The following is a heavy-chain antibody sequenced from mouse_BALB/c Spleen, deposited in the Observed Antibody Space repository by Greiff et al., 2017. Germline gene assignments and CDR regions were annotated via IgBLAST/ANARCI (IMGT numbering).Heavy chain of an antibody. CDR3: AREPRQLGLRGAMDY. D-gene: IGHD3-2*01. J-gene: IGHJ4*01. CDR1: GFSLTSYG. CDR2: IWAGGST. Sequence: QVQLKESGPGLVAPSQSLSITCTVSGFSLTSYGVHWVRQPPGKGLEWLGVIWAGGSTNYNSALMSRLSISKDNSKSQVFLKMNSLQTDDTAMYYCAREPRQLGLRGAMDYWGQGTSVTVSS. V-gene: IGHV2-9*02.